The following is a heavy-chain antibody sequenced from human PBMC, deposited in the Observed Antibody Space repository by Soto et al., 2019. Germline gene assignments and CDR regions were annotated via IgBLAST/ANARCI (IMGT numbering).Heavy chain of an antibody. CDR1: GFTFTSSA. CDR3: AAGQGYCTNGVCYVKGFYFDY. CDR2: IVVGSGNT. V-gene: IGHV1-58*02. D-gene: IGHD2-8*01. J-gene: IGHJ4*02. Sequence: SVKVSCKASGFTFTSSAMQWVRQARGQRLEWIGWIVVGSGNTNYAQKFQERVTITRDMSTSTAYMELSSLRSEDTAVYYCAAGQGYCTNGVCYVKGFYFDYWGQGTLVTVSS.